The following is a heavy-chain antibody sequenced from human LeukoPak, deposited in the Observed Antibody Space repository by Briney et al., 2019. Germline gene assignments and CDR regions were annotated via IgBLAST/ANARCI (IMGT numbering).Heavy chain of an antibody. D-gene: IGHD3-22*01. CDR1: GGSFSGYY. Sequence: PSETLSLTCAVYGGSFSGYYWSWIRQPPGKGLEWIGEINHSGSTNYNPSLKSRVTISVDTSKNQFSLKLSSVTAADTAVYYCARDSMIVVATGAFDIWGQGTMVTVSS. CDR2: INHSGST. V-gene: IGHV4-34*01. J-gene: IGHJ3*02. CDR3: ARDSMIVVATGAFDI.